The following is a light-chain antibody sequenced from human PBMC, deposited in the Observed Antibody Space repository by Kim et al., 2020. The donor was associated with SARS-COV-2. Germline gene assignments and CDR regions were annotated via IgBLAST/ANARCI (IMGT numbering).Light chain of an antibody. J-gene: IGKJ1*01. V-gene: IGKV1-9*01. CDR1: QAIGNY. CDR2: AAS. Sequence: DIQMTQSPSFLSASVGDRVTITCRASQAIGNYLAWYQQDPGKAPKLLIYAASTLQTGVPSRFSGSGSRTEFTLTISSLQPEDFTTYSCQQYNVLPRTFGQGTKVDIK. CDR3: QQYNVLPRT.